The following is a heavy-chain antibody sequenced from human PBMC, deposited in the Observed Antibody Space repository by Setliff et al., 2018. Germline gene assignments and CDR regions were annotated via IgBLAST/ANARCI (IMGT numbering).Heavy chain of an antibody. Sequence: PSETLSLTCAVYGGSFSDYFWSWIRQPPGKGLEWISEINHGRTTNFNPSLRSRVTISVDASKNQFSLTLSSVTAADTAVYYCARGRGTPSYNFWIFDFWSQGTLGTVS. V-gene: IGHV4-34*01. D-gene: IGHD3-3*01. J-gene: IGHJ4*02. CDR3: ARGRGTPSYNFWIFDF. CDR2: INHGRTT. CDR1: GGSFSDYF.